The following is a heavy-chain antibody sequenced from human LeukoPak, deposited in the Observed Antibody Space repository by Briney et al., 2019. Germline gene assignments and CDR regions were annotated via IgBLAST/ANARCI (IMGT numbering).Heavy chain of an antibody. CDR1: GFTFSSYT. D-gene: IGHD3-10*01. J-gene: IGHJ4*02. Sequence: GGSLRLSCAASGFTFSSYTMNWVRQAPGKGLEWVSSISSTSIYIYYADSVKGRFTISRDNAKNSLYLQMNSLRAEHTAVYYCARGNYGSGRSFDYWGQGTLVTVSS. V-gene: IGHV3-21*01. CDR3: ARGNYGSGRSFDY. CDR2: ISSTSIYI.